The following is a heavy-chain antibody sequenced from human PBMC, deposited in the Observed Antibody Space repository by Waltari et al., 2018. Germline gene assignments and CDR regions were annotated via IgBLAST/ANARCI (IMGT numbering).Heavy chain of an antibody. J-gene: IGHJ2*01. CDR1: GFTFSNYA. V-gene: IGHV3-23*01. CDR3: AKAGPSGEYPYWYFGL. Sequence: EVQLLESGGGLVQPGGSLRLSCAASGFTFSNYAMSWVRQAPGQGLEWVSKISGSGVSPYSADSVKGRFTISKDISQNTLFLHMNSLRAEDTAVYYCAKAGPSGEYPYWYFGLWGRGTLVSVSS. D-gene: IGHD4-17*01. CDR2: ISGSGVSP.